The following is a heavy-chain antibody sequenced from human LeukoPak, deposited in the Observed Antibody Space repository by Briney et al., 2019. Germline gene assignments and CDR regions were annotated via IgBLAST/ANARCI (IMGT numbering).Heavy chain of an antibody. J-gene: IGHJ4*02. V-gene: IGHV3-23*01. CDR1: GFTFSSYA. CDR2: ISGSGGST. D-gene: IGHD3-22*01. Sequence: GGSLRLSCAASGFTFSSYAMSWVRQAPGKGLEWVSAISGSGGSTYYADSVKGRFTISRDNSKNTPYLQMNSLRAEDTAVYYCAKGSSGYRAYFDYWGQGTLVTVSS. CDR3: AKGSSGYRAYFDY.